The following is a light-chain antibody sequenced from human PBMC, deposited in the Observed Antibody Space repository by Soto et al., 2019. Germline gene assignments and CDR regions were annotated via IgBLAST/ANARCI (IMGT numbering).Light chain of an antibody. CDR3: QSYDSSLSGGYV. V-gene: IGLV1-40*02. Sequence: QSVVAQPPWLSVAPGQGVTISCTGSSSNIGAGYDVHWYQQLPGTAPKLLIYGSTNRPSGVPDRFSGSKSGTSPSLAITGLQAEDEGDYYCQSYDSSLSGGYVFGTGTKVTVL. CDR1: SSNIGAGYD. J-gene: IGLJ1*01. CDR2: GST.